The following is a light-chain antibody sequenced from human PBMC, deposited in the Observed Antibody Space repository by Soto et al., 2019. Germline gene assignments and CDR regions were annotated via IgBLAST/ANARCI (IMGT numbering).Light chain of an antibody. Sequence: EIVLTQSPGTLSLSPGERATLSCRARQSVSSSFLAWYQHKPGQAPRLLIYGASSRATGIPVRFSGSGSGTDFTLTISRLEPEDFAVYYCQQYGSPWTFGQGTKVEIK. CDR3: QQYGSPWT. CDR2: GAS. V-gene: IGKV3-20*01. CDR1: QSVSSSF. J-gene: IGKJ1*01.